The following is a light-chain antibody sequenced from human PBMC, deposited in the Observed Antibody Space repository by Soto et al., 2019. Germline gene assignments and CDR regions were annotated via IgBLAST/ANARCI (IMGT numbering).Light chain of an antibody. CDR3: SSYAGSNTDYV. CDR2: EVS. CDR1: SSDVGGYKY. V-gene: IGLV2-8*01. J-gene: IGLJ1*01. Sequence: QSALTQPPSASGSPGQSVTSSCTGTSSDVGGYKYVSWYQQHPGKAPKLMIYEVSKRPSGVPDRFSGSKSGNTASLTVSGLQAEDEADYYCSSYAGSNTDYVFGTGTKVTVL.